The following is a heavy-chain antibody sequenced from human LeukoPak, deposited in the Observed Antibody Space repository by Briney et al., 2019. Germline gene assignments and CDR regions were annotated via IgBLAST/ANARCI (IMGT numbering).Heavy chain of an antibody. CDR1: GYTFTSYD. Sequence: GASVKVSCKASGYTFTSYDINWVRQATGQGLEWMGRMNPNSGNTGYAQKFQGRVTMTRNTSISTAYMELSSLRSEDTAVYYCASWGEKYDSWSGHRMAYAFDIWGQGTMVTVSS. J-gene: IGHJ3*02. CDR3: ASWGEKYDSWSGHRMAYAFDI. CDR2: MNPNSGNT. V-gene: IGHV1-8*01. D-gene: IGHD3-3*01.